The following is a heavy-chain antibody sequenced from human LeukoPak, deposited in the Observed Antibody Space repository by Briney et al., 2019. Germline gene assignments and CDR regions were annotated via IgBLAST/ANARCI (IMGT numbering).Heavy chain of an antibody. CDR1: GGSISSYY. V-gene: IGHV4-59*01. CDR2: IYYSGST. CDR3: ARECSSTSCSYYFDY. Sequence: SETLPLTCTVSGGSISSYYWSWIRQPPGKGLEWIGYIYYSGSTNYNSSLKSRVTISVDTSKNQFSLKLSSVTAADTAVYYCARECSSTSCSYYFDYWGQGTLVTVSS. J-gene: IGHJ4*02. D-gene: IGHD2-2*01.